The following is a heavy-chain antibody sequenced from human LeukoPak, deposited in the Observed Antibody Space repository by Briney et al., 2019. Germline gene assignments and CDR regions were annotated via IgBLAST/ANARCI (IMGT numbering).Heavy chain of an antibody. CDR2: INWNGGST. D-gene: IGHD3-10*01. CDR1: GFTFDDYG. J-gene: IGHJ6*03. Sequence: GGSLRLSCAASGFTFDDYGMSWVRQAPGKGLEWVSGINWNGGSTGYADSVKGRFTISRDNAKNSLYLQMNSLRAEDTALYYCAKDISSAGREVDSYMDVWGKGTTVTVSS. CDR3: AKDISSAGREVDSYMDV. V-gene: IGHV3-20*04.